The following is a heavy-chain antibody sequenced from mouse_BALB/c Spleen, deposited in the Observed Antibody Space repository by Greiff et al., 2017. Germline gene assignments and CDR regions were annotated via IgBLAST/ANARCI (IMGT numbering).Heavy chain of an antibody. CDR3: ARGLGPYAMDY. CDR1: GFTFSSFG. J-gene: IGHJ4*01. D-gene: IGHD3-1*01. V-gene: IGHV5-17*02. CDR2: ISSGSSTI. Sequence: EVKLMESGGGLVQPGGSRKLSCAASGFTFSSFGMHWVRQAPEKGLEWVAYISSGSSTIYYEDTVKGRFTISRDNPKNTLFLQMTSLRSEDTAMYYCARGLGPYAMDYWGQGTSVTVSS.